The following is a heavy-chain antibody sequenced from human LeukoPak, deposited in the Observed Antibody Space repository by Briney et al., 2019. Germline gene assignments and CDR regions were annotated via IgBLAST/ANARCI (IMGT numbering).Heavy chain of an antibody. J-gene: IGHJ4*02. CDR1: GGSLSSYY. CDR2: FYSGGST. V-gene: IGHV4-4*07. CDR3: ARVYSGYDLPGSLANYYFDY. D-gene: IGHD5-12*01. Sequence: SETLSLTCTVSGGSLSSYYWSWIRQPAGKGLEWIGRFYSGGSTDYNPTLKSRVTMSVDTSKNQFSLKLSSVTAADTAVYYCARVYSGYDLPGSLANYYFDYWGQGTLVSVSS.